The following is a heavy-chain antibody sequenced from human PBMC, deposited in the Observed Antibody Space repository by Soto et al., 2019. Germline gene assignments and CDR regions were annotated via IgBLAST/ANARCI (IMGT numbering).Heavy chain of an antibody. CDR1: GFNVSSTS. Sequence: GGSLRLSCAASGFNVSSTSMDWVRQAPGKGLEWLSLIHSDANTKYADSVKGRFTVSRDSSENKFYLQMNSLRAEDTAVYYCARHVWLESWGQGTLVTVSS. CDR3: ARHVWLES. V-gene: IGHV3-53*01. CDR2: IHSDANT. J-gene: IGHJ5*01.